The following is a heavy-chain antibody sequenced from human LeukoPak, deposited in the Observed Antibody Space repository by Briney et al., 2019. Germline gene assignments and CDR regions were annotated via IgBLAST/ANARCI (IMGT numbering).Heavy chain of an antibody. CDR3: ARCVSQSQLFDY. CDR2: IYYSGST. CDR1: GGSISSYY. V-gene: IGHV4-59*01. D-gene: IGHD2-2*01. Sequence: PSETLSLTCTVPGGSISSYYWSWIRQPPGKGLEWIGYIYYSGSTNYNPSLKSRVTISVDTSMNQFSLKLSSVTAADTAVYYCARCVSQSQLFDYWGQGTLVTVSS. J-gene: IGHJ4*02.